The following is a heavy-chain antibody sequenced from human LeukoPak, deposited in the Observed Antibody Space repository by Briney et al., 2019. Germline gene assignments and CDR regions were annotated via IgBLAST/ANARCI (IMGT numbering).Heavy chain of an antibody. CDR3: ASPLPGDSSSWYY. Sequence: GGSLRLSCAASGFTFSSYGMHWVRQAPGKGLEWVAFIHYDGARSYYADSVKGRFTISRDNSRNTLYLQMNSLRSEDTAVYYCASPLPGDSSSWYYWGQGTLVTVSS. CDR2: IHYDGARS. CDR1: GFTFSSYG. J-gene: IGHJ4*02. V-gene: IGHV3-30*02. D-gene: IGHD6-13*01.